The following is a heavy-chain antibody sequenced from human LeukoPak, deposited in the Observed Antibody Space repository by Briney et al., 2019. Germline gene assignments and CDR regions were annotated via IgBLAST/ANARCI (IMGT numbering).Heavy chain of an antibody. D-gene: IGHD6-19*01. J-gene: IGHJ5*02. Sequence: PSQTLSLTCTVSGGSISSGGYYWSWIRQPPGKGLEWIGYIYYSGSTNYNPSLKSRVTISVDTSKNQFSLKLSSVTAADTAVYYCASLIAVAGTGWFDPWGQGTLVTVSS. CDR1: GGSISSGGYY. CDR2: IYYSGST. CDR3: ASLIAVAGTGWFDP. V-gene: IGHV4-61*08.